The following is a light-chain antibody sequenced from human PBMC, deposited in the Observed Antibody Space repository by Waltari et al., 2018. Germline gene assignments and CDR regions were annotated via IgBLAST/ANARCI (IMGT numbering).Light chain of an antibody. CDR3: AVWDDSLGGV. J-gene: IGLJ3*02. CDR1: NSNIGGNF. Sequence: QRVTISCSGSNSNIGGNFVNWYQQLPGKAPKLLIYNDNQGPSGVPDRFSASKSGTSAALAITGLQSEDEADYYCAVWDDSLGGVFGGGTKLTVL. V-gene: IGLV1-44*01. CDR2: NDN.